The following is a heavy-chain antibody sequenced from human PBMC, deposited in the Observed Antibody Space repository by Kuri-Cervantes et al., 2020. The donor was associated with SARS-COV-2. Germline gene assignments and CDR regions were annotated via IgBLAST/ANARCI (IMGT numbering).Heavy chain of an antibody. D-gene: IGHD5-18*01. Sequence: GESLKISCAASGFTFSDYNMNWVRQAPGKGLEWIAHISNGASTRFYADSVKGRFIISRDNARNVVYPQMSGLREDDTAVYYCARMAGWIQFFDPFNYWGRGSRVTVSS. CDR1: GFTFSDYN. J-gene: IGHJ4*02. CDR2: ISNGASTR. CDR3: ARMAGWIQFFDPFNY. V-gene: IGHV3-48*02.